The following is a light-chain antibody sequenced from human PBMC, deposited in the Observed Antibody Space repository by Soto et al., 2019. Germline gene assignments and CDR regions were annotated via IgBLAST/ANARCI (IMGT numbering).Light chain of an antibody. Sequence: IVMAQSPATLSVSPGERANLSCRASQSVATNLAWYQQKLGQAPRLLIYEASTRATGTPARFSGSGTGSDFTPTSSGLQSEDVTLYYYQPHNHWPSFGHGTSLEIK. J-gene: IGKJ2*01. CDR3: QPHNHWPS. CDR2: EAS. V-gene: IGKV3-15*01. CDR1: QSVATN.